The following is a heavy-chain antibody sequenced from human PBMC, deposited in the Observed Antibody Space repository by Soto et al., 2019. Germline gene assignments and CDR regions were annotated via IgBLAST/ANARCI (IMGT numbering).Heavy chain of an antibody. CDR2: INHSGST. CDR3: ASLKARGYSYGEFDD. Sequence: PSETLSLTCAVYGGSFSGYYWSWIRQPPGKGLEWIGEINHSGSTNYNPSLKSRVTISVDTSKNQFSLKLSSVTAADTFVYYCASLKARGYSYGEFDDWGQGTLVTVSS. CDR1: GGSFSGYY. D-gene: IGHD5-18*01. V-gene: IGHV4-34*01. J-gene: IGHJ4*02.